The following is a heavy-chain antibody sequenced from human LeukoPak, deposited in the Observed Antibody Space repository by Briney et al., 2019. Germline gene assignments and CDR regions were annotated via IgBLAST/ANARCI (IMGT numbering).Heavy chain of an antibody. D-gene: IGHD5-18*01. J-gene: IGHJ4*02. Sequence: PGGSLRLSCAASGFKYDDHAMHWVRQAPGKGLEWVSGITWNSGRIGYADSVEGRFTISRDNAKNSLYLQVNSLREEDTALYYCAKDRTAYSYGSIDHWGQGTLVTVSS. CDR2: ITWNSGRI. CDR1: GFKYDDHA. CDR3: AKDRTAYSYGSIDH. V-gene: IGHV3-9*01.